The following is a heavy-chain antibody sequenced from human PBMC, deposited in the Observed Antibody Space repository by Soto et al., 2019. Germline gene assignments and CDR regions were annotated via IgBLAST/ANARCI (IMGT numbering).Heavy chain of an antibody. V-gene: IGHV1-18*01. Sequence: QVPLEQSGPEVKKPGASVKVSCKAAGYAFSSYGISWVRQAPGQGLEWMGWISAYNGNTNSAQKFQGRVSLTTDTSTSTAYMELRSLRSDDTAVYYCARDISSVRGISADWGQGTLVTVSS. CDR2: ISAYNGNT. CDR3: ARDISSVRGISAD. D-gene: IGHD3-10*01. J-gene: IGHJ4*02. CDR1: GYAFSSYG.